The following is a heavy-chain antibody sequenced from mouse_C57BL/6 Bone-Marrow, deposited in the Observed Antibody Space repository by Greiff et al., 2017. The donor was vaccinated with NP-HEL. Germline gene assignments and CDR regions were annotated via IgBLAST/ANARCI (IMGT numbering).Heavy chain of an antibody. V-gene: IGHV6-3*01. J-gene: IGHJ2*01. CDR1: GFTFSNYW. D-gene: IGHD4-1*01. CDR3: TELGHDY. Sequence: EVKLVESGGGLVQPGGSMKLSCVASGFTFSNYWMTWVRQSPEKGLEWVALIRLKSDNYAPPYAESVKGRFTISRGDSKSSVYLQMKNVRAEDTGMYYCTELGHDYWGQGTTLTVSS. CDR2: IRLKSDNYAP.